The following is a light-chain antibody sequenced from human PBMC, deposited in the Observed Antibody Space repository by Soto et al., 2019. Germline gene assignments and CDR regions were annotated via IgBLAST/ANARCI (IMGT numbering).Light chain of an antibody. CDR2: DVS. V-gene: IGLV2-14*01. Sequence: QSALTQPASVSGSPGQSITISCTGTSSDVGGYNYVSWYQQHPGKAPKLMIYDVSNRPSGVSNRFSGSKSGNTASLTISGIKAEDEADYYCSSYTSSRTLVFGGGTKVTVL. CDR3: SSYTSSRTLV. CDR1: SSDVGGYNY. J-gene: IGLJ2*01.